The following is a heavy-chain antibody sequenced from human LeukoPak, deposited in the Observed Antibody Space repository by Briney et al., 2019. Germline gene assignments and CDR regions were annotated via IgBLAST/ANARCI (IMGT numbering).Heavy chain of an antibody. CDR2: IKQDGSEK. J-gene: IGHJ4*02. V-gene: IGHV3-7*01. D-gene: IGHD3-22*01. CDR1: GFTFSSYS. Sequence: GGSLRLSCAASGFTFSSYSMNWVRQAPGRGLEWVATIKQDGSEKYYVESVRGRFTISRDNAEHSVYLQMNSLRAEDMAVYYCARDKSESRGWDFDYWGQGSLVTVSS. CDR3: ARDKSESRGWDFDY.